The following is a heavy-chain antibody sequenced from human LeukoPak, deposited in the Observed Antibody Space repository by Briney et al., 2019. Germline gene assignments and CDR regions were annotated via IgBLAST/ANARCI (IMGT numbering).Heavy chain of an antibody. CDR3: ARDLSSSWYSIGY. J-gene: IGHJ4*02. V-gene: IGHV3-20*04. Sequence: GGSLRLSCTASGLSFAYYGMSWVRQAPGKGLEWVSGVNWNGESTGYADSVKGRFTISRDNAENALYLQMNSLRAEDTALYYCARDLSSSWYSIGYWGRGTLVTVSS. CDR2: VNWNGEST. CDR1: GLSFAYYG. D-gene: IGHD6-13*01.